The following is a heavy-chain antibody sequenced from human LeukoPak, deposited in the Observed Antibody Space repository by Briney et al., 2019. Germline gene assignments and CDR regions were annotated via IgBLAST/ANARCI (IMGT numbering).Heavy chain of an antibody. D-gene: IGHD6-19*01. CDR1: GGSISSYY. CDR3: AGVAVASWGL. V-gene: IGHV4-59*01. J-gene: IGHJ4*02. Sequence: PSETLSLTCTVSGGSISSYYGSWIRQPPGKGLEWIGYIYYSGSTNYNPSLKSRVTISVDTSKNQFSLKLSSVTAADTAVYYCAGVAVASWGLWGQGTLVTVSS. CDR2: IYYSGST.